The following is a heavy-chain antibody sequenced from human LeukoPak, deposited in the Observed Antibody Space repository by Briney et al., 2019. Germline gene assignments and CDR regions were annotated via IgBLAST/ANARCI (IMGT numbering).Heavy chain of an antibody. CDR3: ARDSLDSYYYDSSGSFFDY. J-gene: IGHJ4*02. D-gene: IGHD3-22*01. CDR2: ISAYNGNT. V-gene: IGHV1-18*01. Sequence: ASVKVSCKASGYTFTSYGISWVRQAPGQGLEWMGWISAYNGNTNYAQKLQGRVTMTTDTSTSTAYMELRSLRSDDTAVYYCARDSLDSYYYDSSGSFFDYWGQGTLVSVSS. CDR1: GYTFTSYG.